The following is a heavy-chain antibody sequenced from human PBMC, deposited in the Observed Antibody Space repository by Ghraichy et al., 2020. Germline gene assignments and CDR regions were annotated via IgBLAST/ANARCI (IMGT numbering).Heavy chain of an antibody. V-gene: IGHV4-61*01. CDR3: ASGRGSYYPPYYYYGMDV. Sequence: SETLSLTCTVSGGSVSSGSYYWSWIRQPPGKGLEWIGYIYYSGSTNYNPSLKSRVTISVDTSKNQFSLKLSSVTAADTAVYYCASGRGSYYPPYYYYGMDVWGQGTTVTVSS. J-gene: IGHJ6*02. CDR2: IYYSGST. D-gene: IGHD1-26*01. CDR1: GGSVSSGSYY.